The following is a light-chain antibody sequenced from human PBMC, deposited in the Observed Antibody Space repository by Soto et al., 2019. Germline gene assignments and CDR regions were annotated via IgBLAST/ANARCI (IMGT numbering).Light chain of an antibody. CDR1: SSDVGGYNY. CDR2: DVS. V-gene: IGLV2-11*01. Sequence: QSVLTQPLSVSWSPGQAVTISCTGTSSDVGGYNYVSWYQQHPGKAPKLMIYDVSKRPSGVPDRFSGSKSGNTASLTISGLQAEDEADYYCCSYAGSSLYVFGTGTKVTVL. J-gene: IGLJ1*01. CDR3: CSYAGSSLYV.